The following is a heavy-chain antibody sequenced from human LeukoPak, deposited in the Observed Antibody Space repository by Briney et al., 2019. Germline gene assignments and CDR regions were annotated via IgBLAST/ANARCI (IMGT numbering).Heavy chain of an antibody. CDR1: GGSISSGGYY. J-gene: IGHJ2*01. Sequence: SETLSLTCTVSGGSISSGGYYWSWIRQHPGKGLEWMGFIYYSGSAYYNPSLKSRVSISVGTSKDHFSLTLSSVTAADTAVYYCARFQPRYDSSGYTPTYWYFDLWGRGTLVTVSS. D-gene: IGHD3-22*01. CDR2: IYYSGSA. CDR3: ARFQPRYDSSGYTPTYWYFDL. V-gene: IGHV4-31*03.